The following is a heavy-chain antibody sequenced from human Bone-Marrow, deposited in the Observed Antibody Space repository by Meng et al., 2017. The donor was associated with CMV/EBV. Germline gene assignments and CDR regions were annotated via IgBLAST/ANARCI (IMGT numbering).Heavy chain of an antibody. CDR1: GFIFCSYA. J-gene: IGHJ4*02. CDR3: ARDPRYSSSWDYFDY. CDR2: ISYDGSNK. Sequence: SGFIFCSYAMHWVRQAPGEGLEWVAVISYDGSNKYYADSVKGRFTTSRDNSKNTLYLQMNSLRAEDTAVYYCARDPRYSSSWDYFDYWGQGTLVTVSS. V-gene: IGHV3-30-3*01. D-gene: IGHD6-13*01.